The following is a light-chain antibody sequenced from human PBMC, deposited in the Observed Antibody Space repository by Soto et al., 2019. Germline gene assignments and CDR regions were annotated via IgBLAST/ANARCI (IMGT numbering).Light chain of an antibody. CDR3: QKSHSTPPT. V-gene: IGKV1-39*01. CDR1: HNIVTY. Sequence: DIHMAQSPPSLSASVGDRVTITCRASHNIVTYLNWYQQKAGKAPSLLIYEASHLQSGVPFRFFGSGSGTDFPLTINNLQHEDSATYYYQKSHSTPPTFGPGTKLEIK. J-gene: IGKJ2*01. CDR2: EAS.